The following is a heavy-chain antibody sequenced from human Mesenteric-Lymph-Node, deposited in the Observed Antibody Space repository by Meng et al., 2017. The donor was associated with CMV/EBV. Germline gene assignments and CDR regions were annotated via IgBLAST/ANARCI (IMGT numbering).Heavy chain of an antibody. V-gene: IGHV3-21*01. Sequence: GESLKISCAASGFTFSSYSMNWVRQAPGKGLEWVSSISSSSSYIYYADSVKGRFTISRDNAKNSLCLQMNSLRAEDTAVYYCARDLFLEWNYWGQGTLVTVSS. CDR1: GFTFSSYS. J-gene: IGHJ4*02. D-gene: IGHD3-3*01. CDR3: ARDLFLEWNY. CDR2: ISSSSSYI.